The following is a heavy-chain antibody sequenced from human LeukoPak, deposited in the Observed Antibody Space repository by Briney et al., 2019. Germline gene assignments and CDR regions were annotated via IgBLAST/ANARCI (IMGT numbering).Heavy chain of an antibody. Sequence: GASVKVSCKASGYTFTSYDINWVRQATGQGLEWMGWMNPNSGNTGYAQKFQGRVTMTRNTSISTAYMELSSLRSEDTAVYYCARAGPYYYGSGSYPFDYWGQGTLVTVSS. CDR1: GYTFTSYD. V-gene: IGHV1-8*01. CDR2: MNPNSGNT. CDR3: ARAGPYYYGSGSYPFDY. J-gene: IGHJ4*02. D-gene: IGHD3-10*01.